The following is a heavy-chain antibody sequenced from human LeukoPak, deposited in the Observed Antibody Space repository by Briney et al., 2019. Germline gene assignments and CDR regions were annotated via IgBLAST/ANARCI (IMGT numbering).Heavy chain of an antibody. Sequence: GGSLRLSCAASGFTFSSFAMSWVRQAPGKGLEWVAVIWYDGSNKYYADSVKGRFTISRDNSKNTLYLQMNSLRAEDTAVYYCARDLWFGESTYYDSSGLFDYWGQGTLVTVSS. CDR2: IWYDGSNK. CDR1: GFTFSSFA. CDR3: ARDLWFGESTYYDSSGLFDY. D-gene: IGHD3-22*01. J-gene: IGHJ4*02. V-gene: IGHV3-33*08.